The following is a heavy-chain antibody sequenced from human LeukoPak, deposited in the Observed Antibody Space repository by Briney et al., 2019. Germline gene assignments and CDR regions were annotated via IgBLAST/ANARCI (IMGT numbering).Heavy chain of an antibody. V-gene: IGHV3-48*01. CDR3: ARDGYYDFWSGYFPYYYYYMDV. CDR1: GFTFSSYS. J-gene: IGHJ6*03. CDR2: ISSSSSNI. Sequence: GGSLRLSCAASGFTFSSYSMNWVRQAPGKGLEWVSYISSSSSNIYYADSVKGRFTIYRDNAKNSLYLQMNSLRAEDTAVYYCARDGYYDFWSGYFPYYYYYMDVWGKGTTVTVSS. D-gene: IGHD3-3*01.